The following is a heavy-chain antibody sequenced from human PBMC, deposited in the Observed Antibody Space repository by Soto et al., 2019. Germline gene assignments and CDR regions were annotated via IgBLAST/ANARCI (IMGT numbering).Heavy chain of an antibody. CDR2: INHSGST. CDR1: GGSFSGYY. Sequence: QVQLQQWGAGLLKPSETLSLTCAVYGGSFSGYYWSWIRQPPGKGLEWIGEINHSGSTNYNPSLKSRVTTTVDTAKNQFSLKLSSVTAADTAVYYCARGRITMVRGLSRLVSDYWGQGTLVTVSS. D-gene: IGHD3-10*01. J-gene: IGHJ4*02. V-gene: IGHV4-34*01. CDR3: ARGRITMVRGLSRLVSDY.